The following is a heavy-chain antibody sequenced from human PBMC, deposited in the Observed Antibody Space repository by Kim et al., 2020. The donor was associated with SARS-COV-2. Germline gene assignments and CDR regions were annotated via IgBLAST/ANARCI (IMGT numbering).Heavy chain of an antibody. V-gene: IGHV1-18*01. CDR3: ARDLLRTTMVRGVITPGNWFDP. Sequence: ASVKVSCKASGYTFTSYGISWVRQAPGQGLEWMGWISAYNGNTNYAQKLQGRVTMTTDTSTSTAYMELRSLTSDDTAVYYCARDLLRTTMVRGVITPGNWFDPWGQGTLVTVSS. CDR2: ISAYNGNT. CDR1: GYTFTSYG. D-gene: IGHD3-10*01. J-gene: IGHJ5*02.